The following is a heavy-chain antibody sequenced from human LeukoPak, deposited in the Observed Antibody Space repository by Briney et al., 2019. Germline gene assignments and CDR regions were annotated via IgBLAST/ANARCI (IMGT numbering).Heavy chain of an antibody. Sequence: SETLSLTCTVSGGSISSYYWSWIRQPPGKGLEWIGYIYYSGSTNYNPSLKSRVTISVDTSKNQFSLKLSSVTAADTAVYYCAREASSGYYVDYWGQGTLVTVSS. V-gene: IGHV4-59*01. D-gene: IGHD3-22*01. CDR3: AREASSGYYVDY. CDR1: GGSISSYY. J-gene: IGHJ4*02. CDR2: IYYSGST.